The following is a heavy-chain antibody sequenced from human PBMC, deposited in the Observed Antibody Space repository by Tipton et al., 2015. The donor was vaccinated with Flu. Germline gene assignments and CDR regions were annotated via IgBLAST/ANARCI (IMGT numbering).Heavy chain of an antibody. CDR1: GGSISSSNW. V-gene: IGHV4-4*02. J-gene: IGHJ4*02. Sequence: TLSLTCAVSGGSISSSNWWSWVRQPPGKGLEWIGEIYHSGSTNYNPSLKSRVTISVDKSKNQFSLKLSSVTAADTAVHYCARAKSPGYYYDSSEGAYFDYWGQGTLVSVSS. CDR2: IYHSGST. CDR3: ARAKSPGYYYDSSEGAYFDY. D-gene: IGHD3-22*01.